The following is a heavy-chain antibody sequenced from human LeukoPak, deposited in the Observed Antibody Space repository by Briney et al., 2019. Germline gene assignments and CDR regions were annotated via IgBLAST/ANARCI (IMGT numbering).Heavy chain of an antibody. V-gene: IGHV4-34*01. D-gene: IGHD2-15*01. CDR2: INHSGST. CDR1: GGSFSGYY. J-gene: IGHJ4*02. CDR3: AREGVASDCSGGSCHRGIFDY. Sequence: SETLSLTCAVYGGSFSGYYWSWIRQPPGKGLEWIGEINHSGSTNCNPSLKSRVTISVDTSKNQFSLKLSSVTAADTAVYYCAREGVASDCSGGSCHRGIFDYWGQGTLVTVSS.